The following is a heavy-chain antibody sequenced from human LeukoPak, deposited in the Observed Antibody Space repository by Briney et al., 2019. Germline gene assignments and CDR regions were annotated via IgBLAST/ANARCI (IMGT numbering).Heavy chain of an antibody. J-gene: IGHJ3*02. V-gene: IGHV4-59*11. CDR2: IYYSGST. CDR1: GGSISSHY. D-gene: IGHD4-17*01. CDR3: ARDLVTVTKGFDI. Sequence: SETLSPTCTVSGGSISSHYWSWIRQPPGKGLEWIGYIYYSGSTNYNPSLKSRVTISVDTSKNQFSLKLSSVTAADTAVYYCARDLVTVTKGFDIWGQGTMVSVSS.